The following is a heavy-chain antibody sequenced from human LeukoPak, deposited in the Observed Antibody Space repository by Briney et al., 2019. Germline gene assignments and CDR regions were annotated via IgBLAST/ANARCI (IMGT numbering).Heavy chain of an antibody. CDR1: GYTFTGYY. CDR2: INPNSGGT. D-gene: IGHD2-2*01. J-gene: IGHJ4*02. Sequence: ASVKVSCKASGYTFTGYYMHWVRQAPGQGLEWMDRINPNSGGTNYAQKFQGRVTMTRDTSISTAYMELSRLRSDDTAVYYCARSLPSWPASMYYFDYWGQGTLVTVSS. CDR3: ARSLPSWPASMYYFDY. V-gene: IGHV1-2*06.